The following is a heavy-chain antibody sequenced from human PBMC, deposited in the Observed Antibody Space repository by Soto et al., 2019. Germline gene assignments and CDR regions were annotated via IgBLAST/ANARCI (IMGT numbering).Heavy chain of an antibody. CDR2: ISNRGDT. Sequence: EVQLVASGVGLVQPGGSLRLSCTASGFIVSDTYVKWVRQAPGKGLEWVSVISNRGDTHYADSVRGRFSLSRDISDNTLHPQMNILRVEDMAVYYWAREPRYCCGGSFSITRDAYDIWGQGTMVTVSS. V-gene: IGHV3-66*01. CDR3: AREPRYCCGGSFSITRDAYDI. D-gene: IGHD2-15*01. J-gene: IGHJ3*02. CDR1: GFIVSDTY.